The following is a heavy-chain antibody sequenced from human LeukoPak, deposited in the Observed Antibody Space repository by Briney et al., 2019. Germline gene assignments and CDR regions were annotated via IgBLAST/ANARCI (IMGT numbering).Heavy chain of an antibody. CDR2: IFYSGST. V-gene: IGHV4-59*01. Sequence: SETLSLTCTVSGDSISSYYWSWIRQPPGKGLEWIGYIFYSGSTNYNPSLKSRLTISVDTSKNQFSLKLSSVTAADTAVYYCASSAAGYYYYYMDVWGKGTTVTVSS. J-gene: IGHJ6*03. D-gene: IGHD6-13*01. CDR1: GDSISSYY. CDR3: ASSAAGYYYYYMDV.